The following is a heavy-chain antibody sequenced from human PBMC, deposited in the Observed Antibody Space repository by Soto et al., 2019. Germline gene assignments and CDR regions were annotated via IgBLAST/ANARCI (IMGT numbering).Heavy chain of an antibody. V-gene: IGHV4-30-2*01. CDR3: ARGGGYDSFDF. CDR2: IYHSGST. Sequence: SETLSLTCAVSGGSISSGGYSWSWIRQPPGKGLEWIGYIYHSGSTYYNPSLKSRVTISVDRSKNQFSLKLSSMTAADKAVYYCARGGGYDSFDFWGQGIQVTVSS. CDR1: GGSISSGGYS. J-gene: IGHJ4*02. D-gene: IGHD2-15*01.